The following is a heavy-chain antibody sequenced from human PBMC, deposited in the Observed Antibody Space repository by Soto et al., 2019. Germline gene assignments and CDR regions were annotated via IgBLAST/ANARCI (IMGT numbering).Heavy chain of an antibody. CDR2: IYHSGST. V-gene: IGHV4-4*02. J-gene: IGHJ4*02. D-gene: IGHD3-10*01. Sequence: PSETLSLTCAVSGGSISSSNWWSWVRQPPGKGLEWIGEIYHSGSTNYNPSLKSRVTISVDKSKNQFSLKLSSVTAADTAVYYCARELDYGSGSYPFDYWGQGTLVTVSS. CDR3: ARELDYGSGSYPFDY. CDR1: GGSISSSNW.